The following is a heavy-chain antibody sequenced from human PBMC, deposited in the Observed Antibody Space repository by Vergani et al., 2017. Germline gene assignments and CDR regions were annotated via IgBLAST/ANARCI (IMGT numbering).Heavy chain of an antibody. V-gene: IGHV1-69*01. J-gene: IGHJ6*03. Sequence: QVQLVQSGAEVKKPGASVKVSCKASGGTFSSYAISWVRQAPGQGLEWMGGIIPIFGTANYAQKFQGRVTITADESTSTAYMELSSLRSEDTAVYYCARGRTKVNWNGRHGSGIYYDYYMDVWDKGTTVTVSS. D-gene: IGHD1-1*01. CDR2: IIPIFGTA. CDR1: GGTFSSYA. CDR3: ARGRTKVNWNGRHGSGIYYDYYMDV.